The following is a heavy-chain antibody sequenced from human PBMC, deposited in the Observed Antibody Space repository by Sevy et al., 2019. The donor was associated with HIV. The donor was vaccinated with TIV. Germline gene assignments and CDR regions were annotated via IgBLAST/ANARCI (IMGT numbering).Heavy chain of an antibody. CDR3: ARDFTIFGVVSGIDY. Sequence: GGSLRLSCVASGFTFRTYSMNWVRQAPGKGLEWLSSISDDSRYIYYSDSVKGRFTISRANAKNLLFLEMNNLRVEDTAIYYCARDFTIFGVVSGIDYLGQGNLVTVSS. CDR2: ISDDSRYI. CDR1: GFTFRTYS. D-gene: IGHD3-3*01. V-gene: IGHV3-21*04. J-gene: IGHJ4*02.